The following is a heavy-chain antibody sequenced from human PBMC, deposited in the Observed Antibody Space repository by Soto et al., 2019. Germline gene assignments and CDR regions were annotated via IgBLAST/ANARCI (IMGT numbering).Heavy chain of an antibody. V-gene: IGHV4-31*03. D-gene: IGHD5-18*01. CDR2: VHASGNT. J-gene: IGHJ4*02. Sequence: QVQLQESGPGLVQPSQNLSLTCSVSGGSINNGVYFWSWIRQHPGKGLEWIGYVHASGNTYYNPSLKGRVAMSIDTSKNQFYLNLKSVTAADTAVFYCVRGFVEAAMAFDYWGPGTLITVSS. CDR3: VRGFVEAAMAFDY. CDR1: GGSINNGVYF.